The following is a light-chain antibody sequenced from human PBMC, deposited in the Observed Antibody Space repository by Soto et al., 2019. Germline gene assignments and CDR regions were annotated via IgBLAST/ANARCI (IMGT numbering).Light chain of an antibody. Sequence: EIQMTQSPSTLSASVGDRITITCRAGQSIGTWLAWFQQKPGKAPNLLIYKASILKSGVSSRFSGSGSGTEFTLTISSLQPDDFATYYCQQYDSYSRTFGQGTKVEIK. CDR3: QQYDSYSRT. CDR2: KAS. V-gene: IGKV1-5*03. CDR1: QSIGTW. J-gene: IGKJ1*01.